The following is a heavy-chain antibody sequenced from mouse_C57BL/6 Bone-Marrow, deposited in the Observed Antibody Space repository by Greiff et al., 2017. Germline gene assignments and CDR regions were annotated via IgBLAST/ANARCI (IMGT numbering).Heavy chain of an antibody. CDR1: GFSLTSYG. D-gene: IGHD2-1*01. CDR2: IWGGGST. Sequence: VQLQESGPGLVAPSQSLSITCTVSGFSLTSYGVDWVRQPPGKGLEWLGVIWGGGSTNYNSALMSRLSISKDNSKNKVFLKMNSLQTDDTTMYYCAKRYNCNFKGFAYRGQGALVTVSA. V-gene: IGHV2-9*01. CDR3: AKRYNCNFKGFAY. J-gene: IGHJ3*01.